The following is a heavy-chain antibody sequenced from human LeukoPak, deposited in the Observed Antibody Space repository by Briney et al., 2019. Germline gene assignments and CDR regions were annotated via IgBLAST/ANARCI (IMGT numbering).Heavy chain of an antibody. CDR3: ARRKGGGYSYGHFDY. Sequence: SETLSLTCTVSGGSISSYYWSWIRQPPGKGLEWIGYIYYSGSTNYNPSLKSRVTISVDTSKNQFSLKLSSVTAADTAMYYCARRKGGGYSYGHFDYWGQGTLVTVSS. J-gene: IGHJ4*02. V-gene: IGHV4-59*08. CDR1: GGSISSYY. CDR2: IYYSGST. D-gene: IGHD5-18*01.